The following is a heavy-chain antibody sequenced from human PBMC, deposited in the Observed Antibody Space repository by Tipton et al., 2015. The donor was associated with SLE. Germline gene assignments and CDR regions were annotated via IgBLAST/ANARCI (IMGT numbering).Heavy chain of an antibody. Sequence: TLSLTCVVYGGSFSGYYGSWIRQPPGKGLEWIGSIFYTGSTYYNPSLKSRVSFSIDTSTNQFSLKLNSVTAADTAAYYCARRHYSGPFDHWGQGTLVTVSS. CDR2: IFYTGST. J-gene: IGHJ4*02. D-gene: IGHD1-26*01. CDR1: GGSFSGYY. V-gene: IGHV4-34*12. CDR3: ARRHYSGPFDH.